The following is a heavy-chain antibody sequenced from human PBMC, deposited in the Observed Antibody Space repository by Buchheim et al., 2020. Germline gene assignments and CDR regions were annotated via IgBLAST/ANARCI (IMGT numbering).Heavy chain of an antibody. CDR1: GFTFSTFA. D-gene: IGHD6-19*01. CDR2: VSYDGSQK. V-gene: IGHV3-30*01. Sequence: QVQLVESGGGVVQPGRSLRLSCEASGFTFSTFAMHWVRQAPGKGLEWVAIVSYDGSQKYYADSVKGRFTISRDHSKNTLYLQMNSLRADDTAVYYCARSPSSAWHNFDYWGQGTL. J-gene: IGHJ4*02. CDR3: ARSPSSAWHNFDY.